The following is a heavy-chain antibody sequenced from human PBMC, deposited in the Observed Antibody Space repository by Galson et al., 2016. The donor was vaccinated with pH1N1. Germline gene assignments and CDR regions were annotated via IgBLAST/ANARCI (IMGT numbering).Heavy chain of an antibody. Sequence: SLRLSCAGSGFTFSNAWMTWVRQAPGKGLEWVGRIKSNGDGGTTDYAAPVRGRFTISRDDSKNTAFLQMNSLEIADTAVYYCATGGNFYNCWGQGTLLTVSS. V-gene: IGHV3-15*01. D-gene: IGHD5-24*01. CDR2: IKSNGDGGTT. CDR1: GFTFSNAW. J-gene: IGHJ4*02. CDR3: ATGGNFYNC.